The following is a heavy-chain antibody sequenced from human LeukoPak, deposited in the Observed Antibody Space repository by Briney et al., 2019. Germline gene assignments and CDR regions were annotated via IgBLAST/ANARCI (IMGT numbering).Heavy chain of an antibody. Sequence: GGSLRLSCAASGFTFSSYTMNWVRQAPGKGLEWVSSISSSSSYIFYADSMKGRFTISRDNSENTLYLQMNSLRAEDTAVYYCARPPSVAGDSGHAFDIWGQGTMVTVSS. J-gene: IGHJ3*02. CDR2: ISSSSSYI. CDR1: GFTFSSYT. D-gene: IGHD6-19*01. V-gene: IGHV3-21*04. CDR3: ARPPSVAGDSGHAFDI.